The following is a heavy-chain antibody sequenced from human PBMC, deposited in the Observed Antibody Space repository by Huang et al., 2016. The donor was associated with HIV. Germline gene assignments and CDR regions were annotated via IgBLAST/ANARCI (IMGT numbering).Heavy chain of an antibody. J-gene: IGHJ5*02. CDR3: ARDRGIVGATIGWFDP. D-gene: IGHD1-26*01. CDR1: GFTFSSYA. CDR2: ISYDGSNK. Sequence: QVQLVESGGGVVQPGRSLRLSCAASGFTFSSYAMHWVRQAPGKGLEGVAVISYDGSNKYYADSVKGRFTIPRDNSKNTLYLQMNSLRAEDTAVYYCARDRGIVGATIGWFDPWGQGTLVTVSS. V-gene: IGHV3-30-3*01.